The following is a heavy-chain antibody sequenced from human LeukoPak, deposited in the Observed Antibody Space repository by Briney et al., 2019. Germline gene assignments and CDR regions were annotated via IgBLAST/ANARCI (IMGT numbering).Heavy chain of an antibody. CDR2: ISWDGGST. CDR3: ANMVAKGY. J-gene: IGHJ4*02. V-gene: IGHV3-43*01. CDR1: GFTFDDYT. D-gene: IGHD5-12*01. Sequence: GGSLRLSCAASGFTFDDYTMHWVRQAPGKGLEWVSLISWDGGSTYYADSVKGRFTISRDNSKNTLYLQMNSLRDEDTAVYYCANMVAKGYWGQGTLVTVSS.